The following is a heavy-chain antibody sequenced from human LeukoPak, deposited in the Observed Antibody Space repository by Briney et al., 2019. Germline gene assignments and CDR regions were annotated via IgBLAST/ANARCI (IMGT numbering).Heavy chain of an antibody. V-gene: IGHV1-69*04. J-gene: IGHJ4*02. Sequence: SVKVSCKASGGTFSSYAISWVRQAPGQGLEWMGRIIPILGIANYAQKFQGRVTITADKSTSTAYMELSSLRSEDTAGYYCATLLDGYNSHWGQGTLVTVSS. CDR3: ATLLDGYNSH. CDR1: GGTFSSYA. D-gene: IGHD5-12*01. CDR2: IIPILGIA.